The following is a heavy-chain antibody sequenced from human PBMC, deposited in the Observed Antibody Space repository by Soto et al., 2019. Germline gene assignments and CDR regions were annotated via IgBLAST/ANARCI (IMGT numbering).Heavy chain of an antibody. CDR3: ARDARFSESMKGVYYMDV. D-gene: IGHD3-3*01. CDR2: IYYSGST. Sequence: PSETLSLTCTVSGGSISSGGYYWSWIRQHPGKGLEWIGYIYYSGSTYYNPSLKSRVTISVDTSKNQFSLKLSSVTAADTAVYYCARDARFSESMKGVYYMDVWGKGTTVTVSS. J-gene: IGHJ6*03. CDR1: GGSISSGGYY. V-gene: IGHV4-31*03.